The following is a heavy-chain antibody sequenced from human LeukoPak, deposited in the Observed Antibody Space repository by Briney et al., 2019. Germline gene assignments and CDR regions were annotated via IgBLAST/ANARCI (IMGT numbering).Heavy chain of an antibody. J-gene: IGHJ6*02. D-gene: IGHD5-18*01. V-gene: IGHV3-30*18. Sequence: PGGSLRLSCAASGFTFSGCGMPWVRQAPGKGLEWVAVLSYDGSNKFYADSVKGRFTISGDNSKNTLYLQMNSLRAEDTAVYYCAKLRVSGYTYGYGLDVWGQGTTVTVSS. CDR3: AKLRVSGYTYGYGLDV. CDR2: LSYDGSNK. CDR1: GFTFSGCG.